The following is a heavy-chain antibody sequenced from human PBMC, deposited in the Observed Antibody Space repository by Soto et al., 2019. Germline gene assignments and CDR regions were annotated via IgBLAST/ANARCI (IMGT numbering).Heavy chain of an antibody. V-gene: IGHV3-33*01. J-gene: IGHJ4*02. CDR2: IWFDGSNK. Sequence: GGSLRLSCAASGFTFSGYGMHWVRQAPGKGLEWVAVIWFDGSNKYYADSVEGRFTISRDTSKNTVYLQMNSLRAEDTAVYYCARDSAPSYYYSRCYATQYFVSWGQGP. CDR1: GFTFSGYG. CDR3: ARDSAPSYYYSRCYATQYFVS. D-gene: IGHD3-10*01.